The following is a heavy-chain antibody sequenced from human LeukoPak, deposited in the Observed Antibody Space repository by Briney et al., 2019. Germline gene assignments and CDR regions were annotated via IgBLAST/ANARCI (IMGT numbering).Heavy chain of an antibody. Sequence: ASAKVSCKASGYTFTSYYMHWVRQAPAQGLEWMGINNHSSGSTSYAQKFQGRVTMTRDTSTSPRYMELSSLRSEYTAVYYCASEFGGYYDSSGWAAFDIWGQGTMLTVSS. CDR1: GYTFTSYY. D-gene: IGHD3-22*01. V-gene: IGHV1-46*01. J-gene: IGHJ3*02. CDR2: NNHSSGST. CDR3: ASEFGGYYDSSGWAAFDI.